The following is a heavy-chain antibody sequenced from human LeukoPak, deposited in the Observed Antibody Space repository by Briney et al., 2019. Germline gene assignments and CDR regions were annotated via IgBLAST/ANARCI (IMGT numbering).Heavy chain of an antibody. J-gene: IGHJ3*02. D-gene: IGHD3-22*01. V-gene: IGHV3-23*01. CDR1: GFTFSSYA. CDR2: ISSSGGRT. Sequence: PGGSLRLSCAASGFTFSSYAMSWVRQAPGKGLEWVSAISSSGGRTYYADSVKGRFTISRDNSKNTLYLQMNSLRAEDTAVYYCAKDLLRANYYDSSGYYYLGAFDIWGQGTMVTVSS. CDR3: AKDLLRANYYDSSGYYYLGAFDI.